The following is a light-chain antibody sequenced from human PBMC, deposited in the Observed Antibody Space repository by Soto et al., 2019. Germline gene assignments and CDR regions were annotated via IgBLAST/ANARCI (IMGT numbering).Light chain of an antibody. CDR2: GAS. Sequence: DIVMTQSPATLSVSPGERATLSCRASQSVSSNLAWYQQKFGQAPRLLIYGASTRATGIPARFSGSGSRTEFTLTISSLQSEDFAVYYCHQYNNWPPLTFGGGTKVEIK. V-gene: IGKV3-15*01. J-gene: IGKJ4*01. CDR1: QSVSSN. CDR3: HQYNNWPPLT.